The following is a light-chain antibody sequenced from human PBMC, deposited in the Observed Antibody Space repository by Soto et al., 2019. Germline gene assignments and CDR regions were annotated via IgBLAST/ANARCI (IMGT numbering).Light chain of an antibody. CDR2: DAS. CDR3: QQYGDSPLT. Sequence: EIVLTQSPGTLSLSPGERGTLSCRASQSVSSNFLAWYQQKPGQAPRLLIFDASTRATGIPDRFTGRGSGTDFTLTISRLEPEDFGVYYCQQYGDSPLTSGPGTKVDIK. CDR1: QSVSSNF. J-gene: IGKJ3*01. V-gene: IGKV3-20*01.